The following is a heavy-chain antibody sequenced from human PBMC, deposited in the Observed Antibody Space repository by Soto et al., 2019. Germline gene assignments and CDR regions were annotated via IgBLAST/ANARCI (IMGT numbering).Heavy chain of an antibody. CDR1: GGSISSSSYS. V-gene: IGHV4-39*01. Sequence: QLQLQESGPGLVKPSETLSLTCTVSGGSISSSSYSWGWIRQSPGTGLEWIGSIDYSGSTYFKPSLKRRVTISVGTSKTQFSLRLSSVTAADTALYYCARHKGTSYDDAFDIWGQGTMVTVSS. CDR3: ARHKGTSYDDAFDI. CDR2: IDYSGST. J-gene: IGHJ3*02. D-gene: IGHD1-1*01.